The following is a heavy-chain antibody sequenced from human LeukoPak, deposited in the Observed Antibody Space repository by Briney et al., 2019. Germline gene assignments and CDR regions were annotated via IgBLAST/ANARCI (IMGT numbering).Heavy chain of an antibody. J-gene: IGHJ6*02. D-gene: IGHD1-14*01. V-gene: IGHV5-51*01. Sequence: GESLKISCKGSGFTFTNYWIAWVRQMPGKGLEWMGIIYPGDSGIRYSPSFQGQVTISADKSISSAYLQWRSLKASDTAIYYCARHKVGRKLSGIYNYYFGMDVWGQGTTITVSS. CDR1: GFTFTNYW. CDR2: IYPGDSGI. CDR3: ARHKVGRKLSGIYNYYFGMDV.